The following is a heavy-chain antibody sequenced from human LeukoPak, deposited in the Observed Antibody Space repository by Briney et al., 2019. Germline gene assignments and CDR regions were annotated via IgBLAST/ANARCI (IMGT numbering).Heavy chain of an antibody. D-gene: IGHD5-12*01. CDR3: ARDNGYSGYGYYFDY. CDR1: GFTFSSYS. CDR2: ISSSSSYI. Sequence: GGSLRLSCAASGFTFSSYSMNWVRQAPGKGLEWVSSISSSSSYIHYADSVKGRFTISRDNAKNSLYLQMNSLRAEDTAVYYCARDNGYSGYGYYFDYWGQGTLVTVSS. J-gene: IGHJ4*02. V-gene: IGHV3-21*01.